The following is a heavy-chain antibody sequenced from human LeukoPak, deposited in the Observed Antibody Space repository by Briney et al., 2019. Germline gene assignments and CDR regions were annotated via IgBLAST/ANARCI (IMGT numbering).Heavy chain of an antibody. V-gene: IGHV4-61*02. CDR3: ARTPYDSSGYYLYYYYYYMDV. J-gene: IGHJ6*03. D-gene: IGHD3-22*01. Sequence: ASQTLSLTCTVSGGSISSGSYYWSWIRQPAGKGLEWIGRIYTSGSTNYNPSLKSRVTMSVDTSKNQFSLKLSSVTAADTAVYYCARTPYDSSGYYLYYYYYYMDVWGKGTTVTVSS. CDR2: IYTSGST. CDR1: GGSISSGSYY.